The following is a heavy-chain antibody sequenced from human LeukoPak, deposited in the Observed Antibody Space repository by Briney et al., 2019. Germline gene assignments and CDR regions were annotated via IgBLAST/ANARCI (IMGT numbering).Heavy chain of an antibody. CDR2: IKRKTDGATT. J-gene: IGHJ4*02. Sequence: GGSLRLSCAASEFTFSNAWMSWVRQAPGKGWEWVGRIKRKTDGATTDYAAPVKGRFAISRDDSRSTIYLQMNSLKTEDTAVYYCTALVPNYDYVWGSYRYNEKWGQGTLVTVSS. D-gene: IGHD3-16*02. V-gene: IGHV3-15*01. CDR3: TALVPNYDYVWGSYRYNEK. CDR1: EFTFSNAW.